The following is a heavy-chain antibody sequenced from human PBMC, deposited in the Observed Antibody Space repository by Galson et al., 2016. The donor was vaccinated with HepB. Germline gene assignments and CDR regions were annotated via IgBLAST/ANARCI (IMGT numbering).Heavy chain of an antibody. Sequence: SLRLSCAASGFTFSSYGMHWFRQAPGTGLEWVAVISYDGSNKYYADSVKGRFTISRDNSKNTLYLQMTSLRAEDTAVYYCAKDTARYCSSTSCSYGMDVWGQGTTVTVSS. J-gene: IGHJ6*02. CDR2: ISYDGSNK. CDR1: GFTFSSYG. D-gene: IGHD2-2*01. V-gene: IGHV3-30*18. CDR3: AKDTARYCSSTSCSYGMDV.